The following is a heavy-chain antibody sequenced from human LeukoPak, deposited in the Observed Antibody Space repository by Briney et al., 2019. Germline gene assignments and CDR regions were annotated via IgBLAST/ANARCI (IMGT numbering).Heavy chain of an antibody. D-gene: IGHD1-26*01. CDR2: ISGSGDRT. CDR1: GFTFSKYA. Sequence: PGGSLRLSCTASGFTFSKYAMNWVRQAPGKGLEWVSVISGSGDRTYYADSVKGRFTISRDNSKNTLYLQMNSLRAEDTAVYFCAKARLLKWEPYDAFGIWGQGTMATVSS. CDR3: AKARLLKWEPYDAFGI. J-gene: IGHJ3*02. V-gene: IGHV3-23*01.